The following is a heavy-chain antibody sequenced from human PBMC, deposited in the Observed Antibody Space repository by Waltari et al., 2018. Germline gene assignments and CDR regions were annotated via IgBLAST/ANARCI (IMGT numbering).Heavy chain of an antibody. CDR1: GGSISSSSYY. CDR2: IYYSVGT. V-gene: IGHV4-39*07. CDR3: AVSHCSSTSCYEGGFDY. J-gene: IGHJ4*02. D-gene: IGHD2-2*01. Sequence: QLQLQESGPGLVKPSETLSLTCTVSGGSISSSSYYWGWIRPPPGKGLEWIGSIYYSVGTDYNPSLKSRVTISVDTSKNQFSLKLSSVTAADTALYYCAVSHCSSTSCYEGGFDYWGQGTLVTVSS.